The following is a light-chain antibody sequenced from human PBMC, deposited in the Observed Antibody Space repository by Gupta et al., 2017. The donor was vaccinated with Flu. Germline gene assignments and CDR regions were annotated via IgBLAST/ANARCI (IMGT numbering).Light chain of an antibody. J-gene: IGKJ4*01. CDR1: QGLLHSNGYSY. CDR3: KQALQTPCT. CDR2: LGS. Sequence: DIVMNQPPLSLHVTSGEPASIACSSSQGLLHSNGYSYLDWYQQKPGQSPQLLIYLGSNRACGVPDRFSGSGSGTDFTLTISRVEAEDVGVYYCKQALQTPCTFGRGTKVEIK. V-gene: IGKV2-28*01.